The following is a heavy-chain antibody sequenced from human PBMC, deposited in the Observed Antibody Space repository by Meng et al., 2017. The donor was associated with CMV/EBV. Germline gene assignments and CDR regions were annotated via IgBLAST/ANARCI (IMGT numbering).Heavy chain of an antibody. CDR1: GGSISSGDYY. D-gene: IGHD3-10*01. V-gene: IGHV4-30-4*08. J-gene: IGHJ6*02. CDR2: IYYSGST. CDR3: ARGPMVRGVIGYYYYGMDV. Sequence: LRLSCTVSGGSISSGDYYWSWIRQPPGKGLEWIGYIYYSGSTYYNPSLKSRVTISVDTSKNQFSLKLSSVTAADTAGYYCARGPMVRGVIGYYYYGMDVWGQGTTVTVSS.